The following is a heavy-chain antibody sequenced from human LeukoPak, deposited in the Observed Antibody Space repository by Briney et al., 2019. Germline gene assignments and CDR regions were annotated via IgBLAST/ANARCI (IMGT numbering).Heavy chain of an antibody. D-gene: IGHD1-14*01. V-gene: IGHV4-61*02. CDR3: ARVPDGAWFDP. CDR1: GGSISSGSYY. J-gene: IGHJ5*02. Sequence: SETLSLTCTVSGGSISSGSYYWSWIRQPAGKGLEWIGRIYTSGSTNYNPSLKSRVTISVDTSKNQFSLKLSSVTAADTAVYYCARVPDGAWFDPWGQGTLVTVSS. CDR2: IYTSGST.